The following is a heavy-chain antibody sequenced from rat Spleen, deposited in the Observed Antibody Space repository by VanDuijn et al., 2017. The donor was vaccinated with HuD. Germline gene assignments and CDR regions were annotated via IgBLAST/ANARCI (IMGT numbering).Heavy chain of an antibody. CDR2: ISYGDSSGHSST. V-gene: IGHV5-27*01. CDR1: GFTFSNYY. Sequence: EVQLVESGGGLVQPGRSMKLSCAASGFTFSNYYMAWVRQAPTKGLEWVAYISYGDSSGHSSTYYRDSVKGRFTISRDNAKSSLYLQMNGLRSEDTATYYCAKDSYSGAEFAYWGQGTLVTVSS. CDR3: AKDSYSGAEFAY. J-gene: IGHJ3*01. D-gene: IGHD1-1*01.